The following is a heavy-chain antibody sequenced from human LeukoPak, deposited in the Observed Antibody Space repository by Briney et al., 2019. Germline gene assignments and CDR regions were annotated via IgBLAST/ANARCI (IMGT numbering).Heavy chain of an antibody. J-gene: IGHJ4*02. CDR2: ISHSGST. CDR3: ARVPYSSSWYRGIYFDY. V-gene: IGHV4-34*01. D-gene: IGHD6-13*01. Sequence: SETLSLTCAVYGGSFSGYYWSWIRQPPGKGLEWIGEISHSGSTNYNPSLKSRVTISVDTSKTQFSLKLSSVTAADTAVYYCARVPYSSSWYRGIYFDYWGQGTLVTVSS. CDR1: GGSFSGYY.